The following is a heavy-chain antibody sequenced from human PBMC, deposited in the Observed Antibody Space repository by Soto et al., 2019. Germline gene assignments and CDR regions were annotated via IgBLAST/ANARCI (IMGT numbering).Heavy chain of an antibody. Sequence: SLTCAVSGGSISSGGYSWSWIRQPPGKGLEWIGYIYHTGGTYYNPSLKSRVTISRDRSKNRFSLNLSSVTAADTAVYYCARADLSTLGEHSDGYFDYLGEGT. J-gene: IGHJ4*02. D-gene: IGHD3-3*01. V-gene: IGHV4-30-2*01. CDR1: GGSISSGGYS. CDR3: ARADLSTLGEHSDGYFDY. CDR2: IYHTGGT.